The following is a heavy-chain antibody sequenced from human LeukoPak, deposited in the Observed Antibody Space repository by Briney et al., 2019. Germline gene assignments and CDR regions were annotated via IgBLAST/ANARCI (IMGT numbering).Heavy chain of an antibody. D-gene: IGHD6-19*01. Sequence: ASVKVSCKASGGTFSSYAISWVRQAPGQGLEWMGGIIPIFGTANYAQKFQGRVTMTEDTSTDTAYMELSSLRSEDTAVYYCATDRLAGVLDYWGQGTLVTVSS. CDR2: IIPIFGTA. CDR1: GGTFSSYA. CDR3: ATDRLAGVLDY. V-gene: IGHV1-69*06. J-gene: IGHJ4*02.